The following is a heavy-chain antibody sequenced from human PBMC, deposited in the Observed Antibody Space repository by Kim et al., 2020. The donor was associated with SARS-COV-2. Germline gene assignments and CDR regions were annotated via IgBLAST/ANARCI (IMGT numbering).Heavy chain of an antibody. V-gene: IGHV3-7*03. CDR2: IKQDGSEK. Sequence: GGSLRLSCAASGFTFSSYWMSWVRQAPGKGLEWVANIKQDGSEKYYVDSVKGRFTISRDNAKNSLYLQMNSLRAEDTAVYYCARGEIEVTIFGPGSWYFDLWGRGTLVTVSS. J-gene: IGHJ2*01. CDR1: GFTFSSYW. D-gene: IGHD3-3*01. CDR3: ARGEIEVTIFGPGSWYFDL.